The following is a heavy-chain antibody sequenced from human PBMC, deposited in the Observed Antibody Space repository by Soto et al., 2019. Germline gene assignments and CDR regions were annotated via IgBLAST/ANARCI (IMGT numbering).Heavy chain of an antibody. J-gene: IGHJ3*02. CDR1: GFTFSSYS. CDR3: ARGTSITMIVVVTDAFDI. V-gene: IGHV3-21*01. CDR2: ISSSSSYI. D-gene: IGHD3-22*01. Sequence: PVGSLRFSCAASGFTFSSYSMNWVRQAPGKGLEWVSSISSSSSYIYYADSVKGRFTISRDNAKNSLYLQMNSLRAEDTAVYYCARGTSITMIVVVTDAFDIWGQGTMVTVSS.